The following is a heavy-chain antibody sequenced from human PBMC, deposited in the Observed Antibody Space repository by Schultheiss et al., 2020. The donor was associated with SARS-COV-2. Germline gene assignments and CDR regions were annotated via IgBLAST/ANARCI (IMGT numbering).Heavy chain of an antibody. CDR1: GGTFSSYA. Sequence: SVKVSCKASGGTFSSYAISWVRQAPGQGLEWMGGIIPIFGTANYAQKFQGRVTITADESTSTAYMELSSLRSEDTAVYYCARDPVPPYSSSCLHCYYYGMDVWGQGTTVTVSS. D-gene: IGHD6-13*01. V-gene: IGHV1-69*13. J-gene: IGHJ6*02. CDR2: IIPIFGTA. CDR3: ARDPVPPYSSSCLHCYYYGMDV.